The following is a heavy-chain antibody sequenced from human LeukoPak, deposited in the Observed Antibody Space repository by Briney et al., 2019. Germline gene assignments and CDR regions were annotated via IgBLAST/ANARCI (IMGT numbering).Heavy chain of an antibody. D-gene: IGHD6-13*01. CDR2: IYHSGST. J-gene: IGHJ4*02. Sequence: PSETLSLTCTVSGYSISSGYYWGWIRQPPKKGLEWIGSIYHSGSTYYNPSLKSRVTISVDTSKNQFSLKLSSVTAADTAVYYCARVTGYRIEDYFDYWGQGTLVTVSS. V-gene: IGHV4-38-2*02. CDR3: ARVTGYRIEDYFDY. CDR1: GYSISSGYY.